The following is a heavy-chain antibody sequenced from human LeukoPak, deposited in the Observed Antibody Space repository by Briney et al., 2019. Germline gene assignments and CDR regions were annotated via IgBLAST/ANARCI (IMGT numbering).Heavy chain of an antibody. CDR2: INSDSGFT. J-gene: IGHJ5*02. CDR3: ARNFAMKGFDP. CDR1: GYTFTGYY. Sequence: ASVKVSCKASGYTFTGYYMNWVRQAPGQGLEWMGWINSDSGFTKYAQKFQGRVTMTRDTSTTTVYMDLTRLTSDDTAVYYCARNFAMKGFDPWGQGTLVTVSS. D-gene: IGHD2-2*01. V-gene: IGHV1-2*02.